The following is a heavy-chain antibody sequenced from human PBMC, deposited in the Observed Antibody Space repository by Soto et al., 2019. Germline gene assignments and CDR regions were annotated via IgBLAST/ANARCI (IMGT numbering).Heavy chain of an antibody. CDR3: ARDPAP. CDR2: IYNSGST. CDR1: GGSISSGGYY. J-gene: IGHJ5*02. Sequence: QVQLQESGPGLVKPSQTLSLTCTVSGGSISSGGYYWSWIRQHPGKGLEWIGYIYNSGSTYYNPSYKRRVTRSADRSKNQFSLKLTCVTAADTAGYYCARDPAPWGQGTLVTVSS. V-gene: IGHV4-31*03.